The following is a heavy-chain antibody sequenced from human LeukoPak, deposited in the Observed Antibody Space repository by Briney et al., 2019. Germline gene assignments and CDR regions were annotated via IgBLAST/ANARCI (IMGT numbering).Heavy chain of an antibody. Sequence: PSETLSLTCSVSGGSISRNNYWGWVRQPPGKGLEWIGYIYYTGNTNYNPSLKSRVTISEDTSKNQVSLELSSVTAADTAVYYCVRHSRVVAFDFWGQGNLVTVSS. CDR3: VRHSRVVAFDF. CDR1: GGSISRNNY. V-gene: IGHV4-59*08. CDR2: IYYTGNT. D-gene: IGHD2-15*01. J-gene: IGHJ4*02.